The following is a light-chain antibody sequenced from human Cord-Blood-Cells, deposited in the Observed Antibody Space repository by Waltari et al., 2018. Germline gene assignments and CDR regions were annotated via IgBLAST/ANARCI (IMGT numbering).Light chain of an antibody. CDR3: SSYTSSSTLE. CDR2: EVS. CDR1: SSDVGGYNY. Sequence: QSALTQPASVSGSPGQSITISCTGTSSDVGGYNYVSWYQQHPGKAPNHMLYEVSNRPSGVSNRFSGSKSGNTASLTISGLQAEDEADYYCSSYTSSSTLEFGGGTKLTVL. V-gene: IGLV2-14*01. J-gene: IGLJ3*02.